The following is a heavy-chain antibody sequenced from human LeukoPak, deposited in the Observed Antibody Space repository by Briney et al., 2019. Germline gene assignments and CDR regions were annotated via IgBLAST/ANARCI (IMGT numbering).Heavy chain of an antibody. CDR2: INPNSGGT. V-gene: IGHV1-2*02. CDR3: ARGDVVVPAAIYNY. D-gene: IGHD2-2*01. CDR1: GYTFTGYY. Sequence: ASVKVSCKASGYTFTGYYMHWVRQAPGQGLECMGWINPNSGGTNYAQKFQGRVTMTRDTSISTAYMELSRLRSDDTAVYYCARGDVVVPAAIYNYWGQGTLVTVSS. J-gene: IGHJ4*02.